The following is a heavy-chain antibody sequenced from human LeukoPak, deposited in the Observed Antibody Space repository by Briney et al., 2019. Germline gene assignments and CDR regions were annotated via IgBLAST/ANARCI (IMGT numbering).Heavy chain of an antibody. Sequence: GGSLRLSCAASGLTFSEYAMSWVRQAPGKGLEWVSGIIGGGDVTYYVDSVRGRFTISRDNSKNTLYLQMNGLRAEDTAVYYCVKDYRGSEVMFEYWGPGTVVTVSS. D-gene: IGHD3-16*01. J-gene: IGHJ4*02. CDR2: IIGGGDVT. CDR3: VKDYRGSEVMFEY. CDR1: GLTFSEYA. V-gene: IGHV3-23*01.